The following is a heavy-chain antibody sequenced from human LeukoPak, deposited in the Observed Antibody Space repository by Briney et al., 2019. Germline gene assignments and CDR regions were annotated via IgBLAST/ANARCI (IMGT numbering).Heavy chain of an antibody. D-gene: IGHD6-19*01. CDR2: ISWDGGST. CDR3: XXXIAVAGIQGGNFDY. V-gene: IGHV3-43D*03. Sequence: GGSLRLSCAASGFTFDDYAMHWVRQAPGKGLEWVSLISWDGGSTYYADSVKGRFTISRDNSKNSLYLQMNSLRAEDTALYYCXXXIAVAGIQGGNFDYWGQGTLVTVSS. CDR1: GFTFDDYA. J-gene: IGHJ4*02.